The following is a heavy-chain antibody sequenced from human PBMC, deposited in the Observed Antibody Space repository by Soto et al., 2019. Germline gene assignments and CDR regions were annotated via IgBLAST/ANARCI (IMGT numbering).Heavy chain of an antibody. V-gene: IGHV4-59*12. CDR3: ARGWEPEAGIAAYYYYGMDV. D-gene: IGHD1-1*01. Sequence: SETLSLTCTVSGGSISSYYWSWIRQPPGKGLEWIGYIYYSGSTYYNPSLKSRVTISVDTSKNQFSLKLSSVTAADTAVYYCARGWEPEAGIAAYYYYGMDVWGQGTTVTVSS. CDR2: IYYSGST. J-gene: IGHJ6*02. CDR1: GGSISSYY.